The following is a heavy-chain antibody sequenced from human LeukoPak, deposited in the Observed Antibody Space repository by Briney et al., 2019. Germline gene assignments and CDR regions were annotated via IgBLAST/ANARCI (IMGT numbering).Heavy chain of an antibody. CDR1: GFTFSSYA. D-gene: IGHD1-26*01. V-gene: IGHV3-23*01. J-gene: IGHJ4*02. CDR3: AKGSVIVGVTLDY. Sequence: GGSLRLSCEASGFTFSSYAMSWVRQAPGKGQEWVSAISGSGGSTYYADSVKGRFTISRDNSKNTLYLKTNSLRAEDTAVYYCAKGSVIVGVTLDYWGQGTLVTLSS. CDR2: ISGSGGST.